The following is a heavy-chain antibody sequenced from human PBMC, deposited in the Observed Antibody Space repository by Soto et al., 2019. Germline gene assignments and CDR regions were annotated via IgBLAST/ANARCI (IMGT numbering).Heavy chain of an antibody. Sequence: PGGAPRPPLSTLGFTFNKFWVGLVPQGPGKGVGWVANIKQDGSEKWYVDSVKGRFTISRDNAKNSLYLRMNSLRAEDTAVYYCARGDYYDSSGPFSDAFDIWGQGTMVTVSS. J-gene: IGHJ3*02. CDR1: GFTFNKFW. V-gene: IGHV3-7*04. CDR2: IKQDGSEK. D-gene: IGHD3-22*01. CDR3: ARGDYYDSSGPFSDAFDI.